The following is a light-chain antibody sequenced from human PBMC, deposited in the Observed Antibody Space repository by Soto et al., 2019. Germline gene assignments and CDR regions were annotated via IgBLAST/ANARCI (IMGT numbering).Light chain of an antibody. CDR3: QQYNNWLT. Sequence: EIVMTQSPATLSVSPGERATLSCRASQSVNSNLAWYQQKRGQAPRLLIYGASTRATGIPARFSGSGSGTEFTLTISSLQSEDFAVYYCQQYNNWLTFGGGTKVEIK. V-gene: IGKV3-15*01. J-gene: IGKJ4*01. CDR1: QSVNSN. CDR2: GAS.